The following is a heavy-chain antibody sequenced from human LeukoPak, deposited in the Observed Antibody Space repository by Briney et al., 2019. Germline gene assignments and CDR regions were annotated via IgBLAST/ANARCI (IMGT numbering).Heavy chain of an antibody. V-gene: IGHV1-2*02. CDR3: AKIPFCSGGSCYGKAPFDY. J-gene: IGHJ4*02. CDR2: INPNSGGT. D-gene: IGHD2-15*01. Sequence: GASVKVSCKASGYTFTGYYMHGVRQAPGQGLEWMGWINPNSGGTNYAQKFQGRVTMTRDTSISTAYMELNRLRSDDTAVYYCAKIPFCSGGSCYGKAPFDYWGQGTLVTVSS. CDR1: GYTFTGYY.